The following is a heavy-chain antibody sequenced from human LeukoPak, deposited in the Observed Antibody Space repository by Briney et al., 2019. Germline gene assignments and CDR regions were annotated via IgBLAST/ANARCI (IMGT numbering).Heavy chain of an antibody. J-gene: IGHJ2*01. Sequence: GASVKVSCKASGYTFTSYDINWVRQATGQGLEWMGWMNPNSGNTGYAQKFQGRVTMTRNTSISTAYMELSSLRSEDTAVYYCARGGGIAPSTIYWYFDLWGRGTLVTISS. CDR2: MNPNSGNT. CDR3: ARGGGIAPSTIYWYFDL. D-gene: IGHD6-13*01. CDR1: GYTFTSYD. V-gene: IGHV1-8*01.